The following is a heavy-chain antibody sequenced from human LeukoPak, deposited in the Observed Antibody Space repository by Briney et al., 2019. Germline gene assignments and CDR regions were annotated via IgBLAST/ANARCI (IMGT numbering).Heavy chain of an antibody. CDR1: GFTFSTYA. CDR2: ISGSGSST. Sequence: GGSLRLSCAASGFTFSTYAMSWVRQAPGKGLEGVSGISGSGSSTFDADSVKGRFTISRDNSKNTLFLQMNSLRAEDTALYYCAKDYRMIAFGGVIGIDAFDIWGQGTMVTVSS. CDR3: AKDYRMIAFGGVIGIDAFDI. D-gene: IGHD3-16*02. V-gene: IGHV3-23*01. J-gene: IGHJ3*02.